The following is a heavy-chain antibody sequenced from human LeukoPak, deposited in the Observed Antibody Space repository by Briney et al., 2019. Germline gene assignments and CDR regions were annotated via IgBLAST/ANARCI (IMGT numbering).Heavy chain of an antibody. CDR2: IYYSEST. D-gene: IGHD1-26*01. J-gene: IGHJ4*02. Sequence: PSETLSLTCTVSGGSISNYYWSWIRQPPGKGLEWIGYIYYSESTNYNPSLKSRVTMSVDTSKRQVSVRLTSVTAADTAVYYCARAEPVGAARVLDYWGQGTLVTVSS. CDR3: ARAEPVGAARVLDY. V-gene: IGHV4-59*01. CDR1: GGSISNYY.